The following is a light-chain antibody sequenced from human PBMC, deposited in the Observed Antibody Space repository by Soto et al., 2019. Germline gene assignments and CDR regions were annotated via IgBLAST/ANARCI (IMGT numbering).Light chain of an antibody. CDR2: DVS. V-gene: IGLV2-14*03. Sequence: QSALTQPASVSGSPGQSITISCTGTISDVGGYNFVSWYQQYPGKAPKLMICDVSNRPSGVSNRFSGSKSGNTASLTISGLQAEDEAVYYCSSFTGSNYVFGTGTKVTVL. CDR3: SSFTGSNYV. CDR1: ISDVGGYNF. J-gene: IGLJ1*01.